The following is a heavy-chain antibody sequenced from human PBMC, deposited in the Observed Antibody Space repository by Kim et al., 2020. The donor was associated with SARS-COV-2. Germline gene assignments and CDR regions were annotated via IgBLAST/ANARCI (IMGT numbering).Heavy chain of an antibody. CDR2: INHSGST. CDR3: ARGAYQLLCRGCGAFDI. V-gene: IGHV4-34*01. Sequence: SETLSLTCAVYGGSFSGYYWSWIRQPPGKGLEWIGEINHSGSTNYNPSLKSRVTISVDTSKNQFSLKLSSVTAAGTAVYYCARGAYQLLCRGCGAFDIWGQGTMVTVSS. CDR1: GGSFSGYY. D-gene: IGHD2-2*01. J-gene: IGHJ3*02.